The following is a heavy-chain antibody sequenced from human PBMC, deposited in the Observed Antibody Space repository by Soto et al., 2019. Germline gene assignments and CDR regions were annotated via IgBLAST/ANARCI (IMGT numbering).Heavy chain of an antibody. Sequence: GASVKVSCKASGDTFTSYAMHWVRQAPGQRLEWMGWINAGNGNTNYAQKFQGRVTITADESTSTAYMELSSLRSEDTAVYYCARAPFIVVVVAATLLNYYYYGMDVWGQGTTVTVSS. CDR1: GDTFTSYA. J-gene: IGHJ6*02. CDR2: INAGNGNT. CDR3: ARAPFIVVVVAATLLNYYYYGMDV. V-gene: IGHV1-3*01. D-gene: IGHD2-15*01.